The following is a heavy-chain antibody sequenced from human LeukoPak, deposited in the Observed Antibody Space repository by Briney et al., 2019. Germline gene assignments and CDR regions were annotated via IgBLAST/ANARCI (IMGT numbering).Heavy chain of an antibody. V-gene: IGHV3-23*01. D-gene: IGHD3-22*01. CDR2: ISGSGGST. Sequence: SGGSLRLSCAASGFTFSSYAMSWVRQAPGKGLEWVSAISGSGGSTYYADSVKGRFTIPRDNSKNTLYLQMNSLRAEDTTVYYCATQYYYDSSGYYLREDAFDIWGQGTMVTVSS. J-gene: IGHJ3*02. CDR1: GFTFSSYA. CDR3: ATQYYYDSSGYYLREDAFDI.